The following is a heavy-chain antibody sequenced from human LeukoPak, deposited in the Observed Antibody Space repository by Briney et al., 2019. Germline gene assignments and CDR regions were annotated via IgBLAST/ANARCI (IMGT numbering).Heavy chain of an antibody. CDR3: AKGIWFGELLTADAFDI. D-gene: IGHD3-10*01. J-gene: IGHJ3*02. CDR1: GFTFSSYA. CDR2: ISGSGGST. V-gene: IGHV3-23*01. Sequence: GGSLRLPCAASGFTFSSYAMSWVRQAPGKGLEWVSAISGSGGSTYYADSVKGRFTISRDNSKNTLYLQMNSLRAEDTAVYYCAKGIWFGELLTADAFDIWGQGTVVTVSS.